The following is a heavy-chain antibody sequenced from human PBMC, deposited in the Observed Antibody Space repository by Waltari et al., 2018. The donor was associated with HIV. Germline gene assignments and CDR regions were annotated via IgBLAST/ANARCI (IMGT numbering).Heavy chain of an antibody. CDR3: ARDQGRITMGYYGMDV. Sequence: QVQLVQSGAEVKKPGSSVKVSCKASGGTFSSHAIRWVRQAPRQGLEWMGRIIPILGIANYAQKFQGRVTITADKSTSTAYMELSSLRSEDTAVYYCARDQGRITMGYYGMDVWGQGTTVTVSS. V-gene: IGHV1-69*04. CDR1: GGTFSSHA. D-gene: IGHD3-10*01. J-gene: IGHJ6*02. CDR2: IIPILGIA.